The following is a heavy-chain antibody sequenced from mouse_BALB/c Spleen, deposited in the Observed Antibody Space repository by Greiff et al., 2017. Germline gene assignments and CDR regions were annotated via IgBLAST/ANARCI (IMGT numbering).Heavy chain of an antibody. CDR3: ARLGSPLYWYFDV. D-gene: IGHD1-1*02. CDR1: GFTFSDYG. V-gene: IGHV5-15*02. CDR2: ISNLAYSI. J-gene: IGHJ1*01. Sequence: EVMLVESGGGLVQPGGSRKLSCAASGFTFSDYGMAWVRQAPGKGPEWVAFISNLAYSIYYADTVTGRFTISRENAKNTLYLEMSSLRSEDTAMYYCARLGSPLYWYFDVWGAGTTVTVSS.